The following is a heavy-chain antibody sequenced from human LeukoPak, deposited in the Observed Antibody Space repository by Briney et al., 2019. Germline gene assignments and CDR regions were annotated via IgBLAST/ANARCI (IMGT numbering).Heavy chain of an antibody. CDR3: PRDYDSSGYTGAFDI. J-gene: IGHJ3*02. D-gene: IGHD3-22*01. CDR2: ISSSSSYI. CDR1: GLTFSSYS. V-gene: IGHV3-21*01. Sequence: GGSLRLSCAASGLTFSSYSMNWVRQAPGKGLEWVSSISSSSSYIYYADSVKGRFTISRDNAKNSLYLQMNSLRAEDTAVYYCPRDYDSSGYTGAFDIWGQGTMVTVSS.